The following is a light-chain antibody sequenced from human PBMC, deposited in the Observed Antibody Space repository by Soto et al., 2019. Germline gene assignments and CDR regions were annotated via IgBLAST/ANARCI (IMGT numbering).Light chain of an antibody. V-gene: IGLV1-44*01. CDR1: SSNIGSNT. Sequence: QSVLTQPPSASGTPGQRVTISCSGSSSNIGSNTVNWYQQLPGTAPKLLIYSNNQRPSGVPDRFSGSKSGTLASLAISGLQSEDEADYYCAAWDDSLNGSYVFGTGTKLTVL. CDR3: AAWDDSLNGSYV. CDR2: SNN. J-gene: IGLJ1*01.